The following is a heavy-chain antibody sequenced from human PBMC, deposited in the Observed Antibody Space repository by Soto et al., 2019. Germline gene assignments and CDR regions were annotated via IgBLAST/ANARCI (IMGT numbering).Heavy chain of an antibody. CDR3: AEGSSVYRPYYFDF. CDR2: IGGGGIST. D-gene: IGHD3-22*01. Sequence: SLRLSCAASGFTFNNYAMSWVRQAPGQGLEWVSAIGGGGISTYYADSVKGRFTISRDNSKNILYLDMNSLTVEDTAVYYCAEGSSVYRPYYFDFWGQGTPVTVSS. V-gene: IGHV3-23*01. J-gene: IGHJ4*02. CDR1: GFTFNNYA.